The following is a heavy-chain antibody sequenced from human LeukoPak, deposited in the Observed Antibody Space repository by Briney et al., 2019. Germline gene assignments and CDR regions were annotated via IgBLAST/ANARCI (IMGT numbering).Heavy chain of an antibody. V-gene: IGHV3-30-3*01. J-gene: IGHJ4*02. Sequence: GGSLRLSCTASGFTFAGHAMHWVRRAPGKGLEWMAVISYDGNNEYLADSVKGRLTISRDNSKNTVYLQMESLRPEDTAVYYCARDKTSSGYYFGYLDFWGQGTLVTVSS. CDR3: ARDKTSSGYYFGYLDF. D-gene: IGHD3-22*01. CDR1: GFTFAGHA. CDR2: ISYDGNNE.